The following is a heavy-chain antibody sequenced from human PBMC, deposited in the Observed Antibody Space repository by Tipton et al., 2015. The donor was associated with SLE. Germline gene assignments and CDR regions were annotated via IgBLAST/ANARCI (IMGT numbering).Heavy chain of an antibody. CDR2: IYESGST. Sequence: TLSLTCAFSGGSISGNYWWSWVRQPPGKGLEWIGEIYESGSTKYNPSVKSRVTISVDKSKNQFSLKLSSVTAADTAVYYCARGRDSSGYYPYYFDYWGQGTLVTVSS. CDR1: GGSISGNYW. D-gene: IGHD3-22*01. CDR3: ARGRDSSGYYPYYFDY. J-gene: IGHJ4*02. V-gene: IGHV4-4*02.